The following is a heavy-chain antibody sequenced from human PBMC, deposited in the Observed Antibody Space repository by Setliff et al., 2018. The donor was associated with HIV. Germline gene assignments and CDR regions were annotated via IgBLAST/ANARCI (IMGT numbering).Heavy chain of an antibody. V-gene: IGHV4-59*08. J-gene: IGHJ6*02. CDR3: ARRGDFFYYAMDV. CDR1: GASMTSHY. Sequence: PSETLSLTCSVAGASMTSHYLTWIRQPRGMGLEWIGNIYGNAYYNSSLKSRVTISVDRSKNQFSLKLSSVTAADTAVYYCARRGDFFYYAMDVWGQGTTVTVSS. CDR2: IYGNA.